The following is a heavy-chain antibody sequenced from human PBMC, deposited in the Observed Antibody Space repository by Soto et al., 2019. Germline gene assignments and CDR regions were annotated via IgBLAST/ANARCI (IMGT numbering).Heavy chain of an antibody. J-gene: IGHJ4*02. D-gene: IGHD3-10*01. Sequence: ESGGGVVQPGRSLRLSCAASAFTFSRYGMHWVRQAPGKGLEWVAVISYDGSNKYYVDSVKGRFTISRDNSKNTLYLQMNSLRAEDTAVYYCAKDRGVRGGSLDFWGLGTLVTVSS. CDR2: ISYDGSNK. CDR1: AFTFSRYG. CDR3: AKDRGVRGGSLDF. V-gene: IGHV3-30*18.